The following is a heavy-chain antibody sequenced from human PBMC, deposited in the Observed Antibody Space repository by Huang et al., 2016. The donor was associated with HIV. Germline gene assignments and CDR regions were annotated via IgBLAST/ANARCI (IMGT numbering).Heavy chain of an antibody. CDR3: ASGPVIVSISRFYFEQ. V-gene: IGHV4-39*02. J-gene: IGHJ4*02. D-gene: IGHD3-22*01. CDR1: FASISGNSNY. CDR2: MHYGGRT. Sequence: LLLRESGSGLVKTSETMSLSCTFAFASISGNSNYLTWFRQSPGKGLEWIASMHYGGRTYYHPALKSRVSMSVDTSHNQHFSLTLASVTAADTAVYLCASGPVIVSISRFYFEQWGPGILVTV.